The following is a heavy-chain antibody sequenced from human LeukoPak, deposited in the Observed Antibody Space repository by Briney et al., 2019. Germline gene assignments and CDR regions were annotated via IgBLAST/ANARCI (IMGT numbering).Heavy chain of an antibody. V-gene: IGHV3-74*01. CDR1: GFTFSSYW. CDR2: INSDGSST. Sequence: GGSLRLSCAASGFTFSSYWMHWVRQAPGKGLVWVSRINSDGSSTTYADSVKGRFTISRDNAKNTLYLQMNSLKTEDTAVYYCTAPDFLDYWGQGTLVTVSS. D-gene: IGHD1-14*01. CDR3: TAPDFLDY. J-gene: IGHJ4*02.